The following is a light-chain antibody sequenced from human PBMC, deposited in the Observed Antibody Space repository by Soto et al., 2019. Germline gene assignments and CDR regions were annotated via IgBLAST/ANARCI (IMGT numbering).Light chain of an antibody. V-gene: IGKV3-20*01. CDR1: QSVTNSY. CDR3: QQFRT. J-gene: IGKJ1*01. CDR2: GAS. Sequence: EVVLTQSPGTLSLSPGERATLSCRASQSVTNSYLAWYQQKPGQAPRLLIHGASNRATGIPDRFSGSGSGTDFTLTISRLEPEDFAVYYCQQFRTFGQGTKVDIK.